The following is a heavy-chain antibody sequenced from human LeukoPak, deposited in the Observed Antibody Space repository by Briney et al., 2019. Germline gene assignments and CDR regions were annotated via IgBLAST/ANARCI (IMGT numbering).Heavy chain of an antibody. J-gene: IGHJ4*02. Sequence: GRSLRLSCRASGITLSNYGMSWVRQAPGKGLEWVAGISGGGGSTNYADSVKGRFTISRDNPKNTLYLQMTSLRAEDTAGYFCAKRGVVIRVILVGFHKEAYYFDSWGQGALVTVSS. CDR3: AKRGVVIRVILVGFHKEAYYFDS. CDR1: GITLSNYG. CDR2: ISGGGGST. V-gene: IGHV3-23*01. D-gene: IGHD3-22*01.